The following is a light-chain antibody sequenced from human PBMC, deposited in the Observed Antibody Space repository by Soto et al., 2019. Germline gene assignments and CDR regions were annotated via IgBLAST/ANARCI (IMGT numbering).Light chain of an antibody. CDR1: QNINNY. V-gene: IGKV1-33*01. CDR3: QQYENIPT. J-gene: IGKJ5*01. CDR2: DAS. Sequence: DIQRTQSPSSLSASVGDRVTITCQASQNINNYLNWYQQKPGRAPNLLIYDASNLEAGVPSRFRGSGSGTDFTFTIRRLQPEDIATYYCQQYENIPTVGQGTRLEIK.